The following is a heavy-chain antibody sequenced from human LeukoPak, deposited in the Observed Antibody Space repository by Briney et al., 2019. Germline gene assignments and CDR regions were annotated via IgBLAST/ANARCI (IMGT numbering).Heavy chain of an antibody. CDR2: IYYSGRA. CDR1: GVSISNYY. J-gene: IGHJ5*02. Sequence: SETLSLTCTVSGVSISNYYWSWVRQPPGKGLEWIGYIYYSGRAHYNPSLESRVTISVDRSKNQFSLKLTSMTAADTAMYYCARDVGAHSVGSGSYDNIPWGQGTLVTVSS. V-gene: IGHV4-59*01. D-gene: IGHD3-10*01. CDR3: ARDVGAHSVGSGSYDNIP.